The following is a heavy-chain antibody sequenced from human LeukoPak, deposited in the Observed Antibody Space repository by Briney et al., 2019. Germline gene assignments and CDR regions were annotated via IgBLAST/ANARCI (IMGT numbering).Heavy chain of an antibody. CDR3: STEPRNYYYYYMDV. V-gene: IGHV3-23*01. Sequence: GGSLRLSCAASGFTFSSYAMSWVRQAPGKGLEWVSAISGSGGSTYYADSVKGRFTISRDNSKNTLYLQMNSLRAEETAVYYCSTEPRNYYYYYMDVWGKGTTVTVSS. CDR2: ISGSGGST. J-gene: IGHJ6*03. D-gene: IGHD1-14*01. CDR1: GFTFSSYA.